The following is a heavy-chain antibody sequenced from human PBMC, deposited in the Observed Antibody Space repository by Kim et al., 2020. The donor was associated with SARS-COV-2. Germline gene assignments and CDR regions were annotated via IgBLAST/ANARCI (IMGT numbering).Heavy chain of an antibody. Sequence: NPSLTSRVTISVDTSKNQFPLKLSSVTAADTAVYYCARPLIAAAGIFDYWGQGTLVTVSS. CDR3: ARPLIAAAGIFDY. D-gene: IGHD6-13*01. J-gene: IGHJ4*02. V-gene: IGHV4-39*01.